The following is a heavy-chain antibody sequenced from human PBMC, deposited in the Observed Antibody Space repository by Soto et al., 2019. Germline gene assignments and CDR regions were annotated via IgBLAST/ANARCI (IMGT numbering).Heavy chain of an antibody. Sequence: QVQLQESGPGLVKPSETVSLTCAVSGGSINNFYWSWIRQPPGKGLEWHGYIYSSGDTNYSPSLKSRVTISVDRSKNQFSLKLSSVTAADTAVYYCARDYPYFTLTTTGGMDVWGQGTTVTVSS. J-gene: IGHJ6*02. D-gene: IGHD4-17*01. V-gene: IGHV4-59*01. CDR1: GGSINNFY. CDR2: IYSSGDT. CDR3: ARDYPYFTLTTTGGMDV.